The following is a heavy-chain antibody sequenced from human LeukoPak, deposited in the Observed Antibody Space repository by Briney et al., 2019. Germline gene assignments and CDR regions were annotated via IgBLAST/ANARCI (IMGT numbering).Heavy chain of an antibody. D-gene: IGHD1-26*01. CDR2: IYPGDSDV. CDR1: GYSFSSFW. J-gene: IGHJ4*02. CDR3: ARRRSMSYRSYFEY. V-gene: IGHV5-51*01. Sequence: GESLKISCQGSGYSFSSFWIGWVRQMPGKGLEWMGFIYPGDSDVRYRPSFQGQVNISADKSLNSAYLQWNSLKASDTAMYYCARRRSMSYRSYFEYWGQGTLVTVSS.